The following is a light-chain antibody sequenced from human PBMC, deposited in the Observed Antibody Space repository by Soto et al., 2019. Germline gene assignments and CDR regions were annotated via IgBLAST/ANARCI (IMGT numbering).Light chain of an antibody. CDR2: GAS. CDR3: QQYGSSPRT. CDR1: QSISSTY. Sequence: EIVFTQSPGILSLSPGERATPSCRASQSISSTYLAWYQQKPGQAPRLLIYGASSRATGIPDRFSGSGSGTEFTLTISRLEPEDFAVFYCQQYGSSPRTFGQGTKVDIK. V-gene: IGKV3-20*01. J-gene: IGKJ1*01.